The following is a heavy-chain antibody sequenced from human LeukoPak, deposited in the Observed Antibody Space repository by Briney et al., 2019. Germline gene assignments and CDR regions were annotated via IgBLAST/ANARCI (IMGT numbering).Heavy chain of an antibody. V-gene: IGHV4-61*08. Sequence: PSETLSLTCTVSGGSISSGDYYWSWIRQPPGKGLEWIGYIYYSGTTNYNASLKSRVTISLDASKNQFSLKLSSVTAADTAVYYCARLGPYYDSGAPNWFHPWGQGTLVTVSS. D-gene: IGHD3-22*01. CDR2: IYYSGTT. CDR3: ARLGPYYDSGAPNWFHP. J-gene: IGHJ5*02. CDR1: GGSISSGDYY.